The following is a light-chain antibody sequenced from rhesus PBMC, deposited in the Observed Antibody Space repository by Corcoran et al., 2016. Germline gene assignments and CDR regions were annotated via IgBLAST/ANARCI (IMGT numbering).Light chain of an antibody. V-gene: IGKV1-25*01. CDR1: QGISSN. J-gene: IGKJ4*01. Sequence: DIQMTQAPSSVSASVGDRVTITCRASQGISSNLAWYQQKPGKAPKLLIYYATTLRSGVPSRFRGSGSWTEFTLTINSLQPEDFATYFCQQYNSLVTFGGGTKVEIK. CDR2: YAT. CDR3: QQYNSLVT.